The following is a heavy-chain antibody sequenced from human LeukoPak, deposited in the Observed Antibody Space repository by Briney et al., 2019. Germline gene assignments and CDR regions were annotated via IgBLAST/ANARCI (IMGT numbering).Heavy chain of an antibody. CDR2: FGTRSTSV. Sequence: SGGSLRLSCTASGFTFSGYSMNWIRQAPGKGLEWVSSFGTRSTSVYHAGSVKGRFAISRDNAKNSLYLQMNSLRAEDTALYYCAREVSEGFDFWGQGTLVTVSS. CDR3: AREVSEGFDF. V-gene: IGHV3-21*01. CDR1: GFTFSGYS. D-gene: IGHD3-22*01. J-gene: IGHJ4*02.